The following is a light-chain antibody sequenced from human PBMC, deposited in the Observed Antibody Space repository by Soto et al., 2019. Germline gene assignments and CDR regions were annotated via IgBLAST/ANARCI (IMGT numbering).Light chain of an antibody. V-gene: IGLV1-51*01. J-gene: IGLJ2*01. Sequence: QAVVTQPPSVSAAPGQTVTISCSGSSSNIGNNYVSWYQQLAGTAPKLLIYDNNKRPSGIPDRFSGSKSGTSATLGITGLQTGDEADYYCGTWDSSLSAGVFGGGTKLTVL. CDR3: GTWDSSLSAGV. CDR1: SSNIGNNY. CDR2: DNN.